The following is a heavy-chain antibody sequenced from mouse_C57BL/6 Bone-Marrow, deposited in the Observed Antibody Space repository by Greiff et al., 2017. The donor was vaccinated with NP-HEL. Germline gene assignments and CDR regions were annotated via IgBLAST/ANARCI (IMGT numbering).Heavy chain of an antibody. D-gene: IGHD1-1*01. CDR1: GFSLTSYG. CDR3: ATITTVVASYYAMDY. V-gene: IGHV2-2*01. CDR2: IWSGGST. Sequence: QVHVKQSGPGLVQPSQSLSITCTVSGFSLTSYGVHWVRQSPGKGLEWLGVIWSGGSTDYNAAFISRLSISKDNSKSQVFFKMNSLQADDTAIYYCATITTVVASYYAMDYWGQGTSVTVSS. J-gene: IGHJ4*01.